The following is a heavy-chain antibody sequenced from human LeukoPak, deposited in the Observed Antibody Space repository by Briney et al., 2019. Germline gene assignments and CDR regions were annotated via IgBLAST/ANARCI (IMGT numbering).Heavy chain of an antibody. CDR1: GFTFSSYA. D-gene: IGHD3-16*01. V-gene: IGHV3-23*01. CDR3: ARTEVWKDFDY. J-gene: IGHJ4*02. Sequence: PGGSLRLSCAASGFTFSSYAMSWVRQAPGKGLEWVSTISGSGGTTYYADSVKGRFTISRDKSKNTPYLQMNSLRAEDTAVYYCARTEVWKDFDYWGQGTLVTVSS. CDR2: ISGSGGTT.